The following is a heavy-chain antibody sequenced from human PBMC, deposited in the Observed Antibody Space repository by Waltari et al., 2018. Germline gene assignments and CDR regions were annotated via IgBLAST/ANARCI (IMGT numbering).Heavy chain of an antibody. CDR3: ASRVYGSTRLKY. CDR1: GGSISSSSYY. CDR2: IYYSGST. Sequence: QLQLQESGPGLVKPSETLSLTCTVSGGSISSSSYYWGWIRQPPGKGLEWIGSIYYSGSTYYNPSLKSRVTISVDTSKNQFSLKLSSVTAADTAGYYCASRVYGSTRLKYWGQGTLVTVSS. J-gene: IGHJ4*02. D-gene: IGHD6-13*01. V-gene: IGHV4-39*07.